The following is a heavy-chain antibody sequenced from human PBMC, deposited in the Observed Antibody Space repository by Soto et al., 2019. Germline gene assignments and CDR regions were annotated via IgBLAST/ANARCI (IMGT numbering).Heavy chain of an antibody. J-gene: IGHJ4*02. D-gene: IGHD6-13*01. CDR1: GGSFSDYY. CDR3: ARRSRSLSSWFIDF. Sequence: SETLSLTCAVYGGSFSDYYWTWIRQPPEKGLEWIGEINNNGSANYNPSLKSRVTILVDTSKSQFSLRLGSVTAADTAAYYCARRSRSLSSWFIDFWGRGTLVTVSS. V-gene: IGHV4-34*01. CDR2: INNNGSA.